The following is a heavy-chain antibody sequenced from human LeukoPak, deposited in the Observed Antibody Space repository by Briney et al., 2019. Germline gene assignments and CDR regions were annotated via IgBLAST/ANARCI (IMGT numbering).Heavy chain of an antibody. D-gene: IGHD6-13*01. V-gene: IGHV3-21*01. Sequence: GGSLRLSCAASGFTFSSYSMNWVRQAPGKGLEWVSSISSSSSYIYYADSVKGRFTISRDNAKNSLYLQMNSLRAEDTAVYYCARGLIAAAFVFDYWGQGTLVTVSS. CDR2: ISSSSSYI. J-gene: IGHJ4*02. CDR1: GFTFSSYS. CDR3: ARGLIAAAFVFDY.